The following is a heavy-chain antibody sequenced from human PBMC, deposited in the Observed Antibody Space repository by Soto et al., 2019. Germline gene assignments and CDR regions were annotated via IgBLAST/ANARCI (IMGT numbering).Heavy chain of an antibody. V-gene: IGHV4-30-4*01. D-gene: IGHD6-19*01. CDR2: MSYSGIP. CDR3: ADMRGQWLPRD. Sequence: PSETLSLTCTVSGVSISSGDYYWSWIRQPPGKGLEWIGFMSYSGIPFYNASLKSRVTLSVDTSKNQFSLNLNSVSAADTAVYFCADMRGQWLPRDWGQGTLVTVSS. J-gene: IGHJ4*02. CDR1: GVSISSGDYY.